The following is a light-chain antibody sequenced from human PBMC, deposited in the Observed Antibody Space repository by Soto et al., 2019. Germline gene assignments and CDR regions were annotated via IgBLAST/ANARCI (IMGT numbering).Light chain of an antibody. CDR3: QQYGSSPFS. Sequence: EIVLTQSPGTLSLSSGERVTLSCRASQSVSSTYLAWYQQKPGQAPRLLIYGASSRATGIPDRFSGSGSGTDFTLTISRLEPEDFAVYYCQQYGSSPFSFGQGTRLEIK. CDR2: GAS. CDR1: QSVSSTY. V-gene: IGKV3-20*01. J-gene: IGKJ5*01.